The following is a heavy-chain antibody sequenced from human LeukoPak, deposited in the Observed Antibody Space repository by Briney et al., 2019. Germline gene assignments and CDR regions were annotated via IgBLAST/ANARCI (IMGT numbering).Heavy chain of an antibody. Sequence: SETLSLTCAVYGGSFSGYYWSWIRQPPGKGLEWIGEINHSGSTNYNPSLKSRVTISVDTSKNQFSLKLSSVTAADTAVYYCARAAARNNDAFDVWGQGTVVTVSS. CDR3: ARAAARNNDAFDV. D-gene: IGHD6-13*01. V-gene: IGHV4-34*01. CDR1: GGSFSGYY. J-gene: IGHJ3*01. CDR2: INHSGST.